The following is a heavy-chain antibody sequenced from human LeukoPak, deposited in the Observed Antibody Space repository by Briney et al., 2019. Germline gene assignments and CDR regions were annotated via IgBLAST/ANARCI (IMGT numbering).Heavy chain of an antibody. V-gene: IGHV4-39*01. CDR3: ARPTVGYCSGGSCTGMNWFDP. D-gene: IGHD2-15*01. J-gene: IGHJ5*02. Sequence: SETLSLNSTVSAASISSLSYYWGWIRQPPGKGLEWIVLVYFSGSTHYNPSLKSRTTISVDTSKNQFSLKLNSVTAADTAVYYCARPTVGYCSGGSCTGMNWFDPGGEGALVTLSP. CDR2: VYFSGST. CDR1: AASISSLSYY.